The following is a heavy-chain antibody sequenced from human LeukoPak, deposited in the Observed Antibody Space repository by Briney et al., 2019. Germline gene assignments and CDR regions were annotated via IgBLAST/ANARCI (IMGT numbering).Heavy chain of an antibody. CDR3: ASALVY. CDR1: GGSISSYY. D-gene: IGHD6-6*01. V-gene: IGHV4-59*01. CDR2: IYYSGST. J-gene: IGHJ4*02. Sequence: PSETLSLTSTVSGGSISSYYWSWIRQPPGKGLEWIGYIYYSGSTNYNPSLKSRVTISVDTSKNQFSLKLSSVTAADTAVYYCASALVYWGQGTLVTVSS.